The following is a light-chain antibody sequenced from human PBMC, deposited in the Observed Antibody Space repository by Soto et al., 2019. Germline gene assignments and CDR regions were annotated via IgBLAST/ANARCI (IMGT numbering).Light chain of an antibody. CDR1: SSDVGGYNY. J-gene: IGLJ2*01. CDR3: ALYVGSGTVV. Sequence: QSVLTQPPSASGSPGQSVTISCTGTSSDVGGYNYVSWYQQHPGKAPKLMIYEVSKRPSGVPDRFSGSILGNKAALTITGAQSDDESDYLCALYVGSGTVVFGGGTKVTVL. CDR2: EVS. V-gene: IGLV2-8*01.